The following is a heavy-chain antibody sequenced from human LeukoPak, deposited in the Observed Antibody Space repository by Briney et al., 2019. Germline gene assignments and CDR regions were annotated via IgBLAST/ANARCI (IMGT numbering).Heavy chain of an antibody. CDR3: ARGSDDCAATSCYSLYYYSYFYMDV. D-gene: IGHD2-2*02. V-gene: IGHV1-2*02. CDR2: INPNTGGT. CDR1: GYTFTDYY. J-gene: IGHJ6*03. Sequence: ASVKVSCKASGYTFTDYYLHWVRQAPGQGLEWMGWINPNTGGTNYPQKFQGRVTMTRDTSISTAYMALTRLRSDDTAVYYCARGSDDCAATSCYSLYYYSYFYMDVWGKGTTVTVSS.